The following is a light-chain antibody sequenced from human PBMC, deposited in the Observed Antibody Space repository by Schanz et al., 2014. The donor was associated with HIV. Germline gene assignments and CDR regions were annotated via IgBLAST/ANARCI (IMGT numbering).Light chain of an antibody. CDR3: MQALQTPLT. Sequence: DIVMTQSPLSLPVTPGEPASISCRSSQSLLSSNGHNYLDWYVQKPGKPPQLLIYLGSNRASGVPDRFSGSGSGTDFTLKISRVEAEDVGVYYCMQALQTPLTFGGGTKVEIK. J-gene: IGKJ4*01. V-gene: IGKV2-28*01. CDR1: QSLLSSNGHNY. CDR2: LGS.